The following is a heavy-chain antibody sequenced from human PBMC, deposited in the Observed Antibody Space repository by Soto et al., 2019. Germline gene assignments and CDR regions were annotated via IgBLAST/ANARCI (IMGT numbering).Heavy chain of an antibody. CDR1: GYAFSSYA. V-gene: IGHV1-3*04. J-gene: IGHJ6*02. CDR2: INIGSGNT. CDR3: ACIFSGGYGYGFYYYGMDV. Sequence: ASVKVSCKASGYAFSSYAMHWVRQAPGQRLEWMGWINIGSGNTEYSQNFQDRITITRDTSASTVYMELSSVTAADTAVYYCACIFSGGYGYGFYYYGMDVWGQGTTVTVSS. D-gene: IGHD5-18*01.